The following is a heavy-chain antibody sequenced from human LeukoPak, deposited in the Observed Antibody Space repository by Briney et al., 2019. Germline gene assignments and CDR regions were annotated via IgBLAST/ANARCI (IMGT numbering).Heavy chain of an antibody. J-gene: IGHJ4*02. CDR3: ARADVVVVAAVDY. D-gene: IGHD2-15*01. CDR2: ISAYNGNT. V-gene: IGHV1-18*04. Sequence: GASVKVSCKASGYTFTGYYLHWVRQAPGQGLEWMGWISAYNGNTNYAQKLQGRVTMTTDTSTSTAYMELRSLRSDDTAVYYCARADVVVVAAVDYWGQGTLVTVSS. CDR1: GYTFTGYY.